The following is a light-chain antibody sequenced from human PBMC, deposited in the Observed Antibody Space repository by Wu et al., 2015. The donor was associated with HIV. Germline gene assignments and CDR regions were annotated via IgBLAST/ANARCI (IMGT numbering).Light chain of an antibody. CDR2: GAT. J-gene: IGKJ1*01. CDR1: QSVPRNY. CDR3: QQYGDSPWT. V-gene: IGKV3-20*01. Sequence: EIVLTQSPDTLSLSPGEGATLSCKASQSVPRNYLAWYQQIPGQAPRLLIYGATNRATANPGRFSGSGSGTDFTLAISGLETEDFAMYFCQQYGDSPWTFGQGTKLKSN.